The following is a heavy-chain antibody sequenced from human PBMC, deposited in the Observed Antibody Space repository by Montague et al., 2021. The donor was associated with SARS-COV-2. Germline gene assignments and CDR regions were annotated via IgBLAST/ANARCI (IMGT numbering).Heavy chain of an antibody. J-gene: IGHJ4*02. CDR2: VHYTGST. V-gene: IGHV4-59*01. CDR3: ARAQNTCFIANCVNYFEV. D-gene: IGHD1-1*01. CDR1: GDSISSYY. Sequence: SETLSLTCEVSGDSISSYYWSWIRQSPGKGLEWIGYVHYTGSTEYNPSLKTRVTLSLDTPRNYFSLKLRSVTAADTAVYYCARAQNTCFIANCVNYFEVWGLGALVTVSS.